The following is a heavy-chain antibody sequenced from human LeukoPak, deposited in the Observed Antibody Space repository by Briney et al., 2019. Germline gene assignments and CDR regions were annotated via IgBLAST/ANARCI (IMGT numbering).Heavy chain of an antibody. D-gene: IGHD3-10*01. J-gene: IGHJ5*02. CDR2: ISSASNTI. Sequence: GESLRLSCAASGFTFSSYSMNWVRQAPGKGLEWVSYISSASNTIYYAGSVKGRFTISRDNAKNSLYLQMNSLRAEDTAMYYCARDGWFGDYNWFDPWGQGTLVTVSS. CDR1: GFTFSSYS. CDR3: ARDGWFGDYNWFDP. V-gene: IGHV3-48*01.